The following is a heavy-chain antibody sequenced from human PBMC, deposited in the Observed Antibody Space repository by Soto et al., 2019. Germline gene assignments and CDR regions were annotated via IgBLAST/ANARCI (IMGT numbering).Heavy chain of an antibody. CDR1: GYTFTNYG. J-gene: IGHJ6*02. CDR3: AREGQAPYYYYGMDV. V-gene: IGHV1-18*01. CDR2: ISGYNGNT. Sequence: ASVKVSCKASGYTFTNYGFSWVRQAPGQGLGWMGWISGYNGNTKYAEKFQNRVTMTTDTSTNTAHMELRSLRSDDTAVYYCAREGQAPYYYYGMDVWGQGTAVTVSS.